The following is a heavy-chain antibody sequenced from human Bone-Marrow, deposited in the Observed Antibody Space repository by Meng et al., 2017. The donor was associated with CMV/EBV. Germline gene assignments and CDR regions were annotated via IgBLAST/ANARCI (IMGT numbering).Heavy chain of an antibody. V-gene: IGHV3-11*01. CDR1: GFTFSDYY. D-gene: IGHD2-2*01. CDR3: ASPIVVVPAALAGAYGMDV. CDR2: ISSSGSTI. J-gene: IGHJ6*02. Sequence: GESLKISCAASGFTFSDYYMSWIRQAPGKGLEWVSYISSSGSTIYYADSVKGRFTISRDNAKNSLCLQMNSLRAEDTAVYYCASPIVVVPAALAGAYGMDVWGQGTTV.